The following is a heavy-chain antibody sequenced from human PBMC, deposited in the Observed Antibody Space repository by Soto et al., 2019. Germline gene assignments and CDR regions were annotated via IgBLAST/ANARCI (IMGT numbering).Heavy chain of an antibody. CDR3: ARGVPGYYAVDV. CDR1: GLTFSTYW. J-gene: IGHJ6*02. Sequence: EVQLVESGGGLVQPGGSLRLSCTASGLTFSTYWMHWVRQAPGKGLAWISRLNSGATTANYADSVRGRCTISRDNAKNTVYLQLNSLRDEDTAVYYCARGVPGYYAVDVWAKGPRSPSP. V-gene: IGHV3-74*01. CDR2: LNSGATTA.